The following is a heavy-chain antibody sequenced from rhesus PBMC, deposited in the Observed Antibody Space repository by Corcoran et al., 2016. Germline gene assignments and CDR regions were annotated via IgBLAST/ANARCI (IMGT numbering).Heavy chain of an antibody. CDR3: ASQYSSGWYAANDAFDF. Sequence: QVKLQQWGEGLVKPSETLSLTCAVYGGSISGYYYWSWIHQAPGKGREGSGNIDGNSASTNYNPSLKNRVTISKDTSKNQFSLKLSSVTAADTAVYYCASQYSSGWYAANDAFDFWGQGLRVTVSS. CDR2: IDGNSAST. CDR1: GGSISGYYY. J-gene: IGHJ3*01. D-gene: IGHD6-31*01. V-gene: IGHV4-73*01.